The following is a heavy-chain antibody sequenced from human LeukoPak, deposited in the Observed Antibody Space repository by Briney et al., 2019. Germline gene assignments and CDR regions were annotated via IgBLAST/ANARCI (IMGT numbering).Heavy chain of an antibody. J-gene: IGHJ4*02. D-gene: IGHD3-22*01. Sequence: ASVKVSCKASGYTFTSYGISWVRQAPGQGLEWMGWISAYNGNTNYAQKLQGRVTMTTDTSTSTAYMELSSLRSDATAVYYCARALPGYYYDSSGYKLDYWGQGTLVTVSS. CDR3: ARALPGYYYDSSGYKLDY. CDR1: GYTFTSYG. V-gene: IGHV1-18*01. CDR2: ISAYNGNT.